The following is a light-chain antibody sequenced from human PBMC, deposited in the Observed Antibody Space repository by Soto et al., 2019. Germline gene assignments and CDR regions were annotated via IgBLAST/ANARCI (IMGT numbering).Light chain of an antibody. CDR1: QSLVFSDGNTY. J-gene: IGKJ2*01. Sequence: DVVMTQSPLSLPVTLGQPASISRRSSQSLVFSDGNTYLNWFHQRPGQPPRRLIYNVSNRDSGVPYRFSGSGSGTDFTLKISRVEAEDVGVYYCMQGTRWPRTFGQGTKLEIK. CDR3: MQGTRWPRT. CDR2: NVS. V-gene: IGKV2-30*01.